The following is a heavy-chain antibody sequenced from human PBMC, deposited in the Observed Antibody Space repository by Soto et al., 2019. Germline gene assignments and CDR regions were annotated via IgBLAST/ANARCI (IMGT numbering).Heavy chain of an antibody. D-gene: IGHD6-19*01. CDR2: INHSGST. CDR1: GGSFGGYY. Sequence: SETLSLTCAVYGGSFGGYYRSWIRQPPGKGLEWIGEINHSGSTNYNPSLKSRVTISVDTSKNQFSLKLSSVTAADTAVYYCARGRSWSSGWAYYFDYWGQGTLVTVSS. V-gene: IGHV4-34*01. CDR3: ARGRSWSSGWAYYFDY. J-gene: IGHJ4*02.